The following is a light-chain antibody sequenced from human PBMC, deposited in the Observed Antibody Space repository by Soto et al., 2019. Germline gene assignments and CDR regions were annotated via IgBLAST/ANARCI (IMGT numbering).Light chain of an antibody. CDR2: KAS. CDR3: QQYSDKWL. CDR1: QSISNW. Sequence: DIQMTQSPSTLSASVGDRVTITCRASQSISNWLAWYQQKPGTSPKHLIYKASTFQSGVPPRFSSRGSGTEFTLTIRRLQRDHATTYYCQQYSDKWLFGQGTKVYIK. J-gene: IGKJ1*01. V-gene: IGKV1-5*03.